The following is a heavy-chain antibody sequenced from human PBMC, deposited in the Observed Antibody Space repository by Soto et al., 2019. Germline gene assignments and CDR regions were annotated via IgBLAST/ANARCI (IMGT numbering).Heavy chain of an antibody. D-gene: IGHD6-19*01. J-gene: IGHJ5*02. Sequence: ASVKVSCKASGYTFTSYAMHWVRQAPGQRLEWMGWINAGNGNTKYSQKFQGRVTITRDTSASTAYMELSSLRSEDTAVYYCARDSSGWFNWFDPWGQGTLVTVSA. V-gene: IGHV1-3*01. CDR1: GYTFTSYA. CDR2: INAGNGNT. CDR3: ARDSSGWFNWFDP.